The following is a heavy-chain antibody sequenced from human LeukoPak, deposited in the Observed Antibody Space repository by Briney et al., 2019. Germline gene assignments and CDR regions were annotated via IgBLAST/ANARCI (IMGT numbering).Heavy chain of an antibody. D-gene: IGHD2-15*01. CDR1: RFTFSSYA. CDR2: ISYDGSNK. CDR3: AKTVPDPHCSGVSCYYFDY. V-gene: IGHV3-30*18. Sequence: GGSLRLSCAAYRFTFSSYAMSWVRQAPGKGLEWVALISYDGSNKYYVDSVKGRFTISRDNSKNTLYLQMNSLRAEDTAVYYCAKTVPDPHCSGVSCYYFDYWGQGTLVALSS. J-gene: IGHJ4*02.